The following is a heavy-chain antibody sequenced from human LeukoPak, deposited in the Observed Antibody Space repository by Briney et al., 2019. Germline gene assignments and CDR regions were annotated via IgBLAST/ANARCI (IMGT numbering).Heavy chain of an antibody. D-gene: IGHD4-23*01. J-gene: IGHJ1*01. CDR2: IYYSGST. CDR3: ARASPTVVTQGSVFQH. Sequence: SQTLSLTCTVSGGSISSGDYYWSWIRQPPGKGLGWIGYIYYSGSTYYNPSLKSRVTISVDTSKNQFSLKLSSVTAADTAVYYCARASPTVVTQGSVFQHWGQGTLVTVSS. CDR1: GGSISSGDYY. V-gene: IGHV4-30-4*01.